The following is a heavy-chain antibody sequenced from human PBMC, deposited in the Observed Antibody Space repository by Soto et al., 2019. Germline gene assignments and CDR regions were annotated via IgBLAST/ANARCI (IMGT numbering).Heavy chain of an antibody. J-gene: IGHJ4*02. CDR3: GKNYYFDN. CDR1: GFPFSSYA. CDR2: VGVSGDT. Sequence: EVQLLESGGGLVQPGGSLRLSCAASGFPFSSYAMSWVHQAPGKGLEWVSSVGVSGDTYYADSVEGRVIISRDNSENTANLQINSLRAEDTALYYCGKNYYFDNWGQGTMVTVSS. V-gene: IGHV3-23*01.